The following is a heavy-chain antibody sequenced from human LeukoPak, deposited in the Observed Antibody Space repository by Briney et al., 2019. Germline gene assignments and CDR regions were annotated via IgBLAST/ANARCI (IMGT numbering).Heavy chain of an antibody. D-gene: IGHD3-22*01. V-gene: IGHV3-21*01. CDR2: ISSSSSYI. J-gene: IGHJ4*02. Sequence: NSGGSLRLSCAASGFTFSSYSMTWVRQAPGKGLEWVSSISSSSSYIYYADSVKGRFTISRDNAKNSLYLQMNSLRAEDTAVYYCARLYYYDSSGYEYFDYWGQGTLVTVSS. CDR1: GFTFSSYS. CDR3: ARLYYYDSSGYEYFDY.